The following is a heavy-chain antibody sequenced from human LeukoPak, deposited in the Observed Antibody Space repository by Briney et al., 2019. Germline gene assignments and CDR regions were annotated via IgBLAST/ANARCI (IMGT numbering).Heavy chain of an antibody. CDR2: MNPNSGNT. CDR3: ARGTSRGYCSTTTRYVLDY. V-gene: IGHV1-8*01. J-gene: IGHJ4*02. D-gene: IGHD2-2*01. CDR1: EYTFTSYD. Sequence: ASVKVSCKASEYTFTSYDINWVRQAPGQGLEWMGWMNPNSGNTGYAQKFQGRVTMTRNTSINTAYMELSGLRYEDTAVYYCARGTSRGYCSTTTRYVLDYWGQRTLVTVSS.